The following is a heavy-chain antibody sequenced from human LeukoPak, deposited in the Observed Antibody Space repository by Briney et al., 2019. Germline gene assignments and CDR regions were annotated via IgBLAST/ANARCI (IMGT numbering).Heavy chain of an antibody. V-gene: IGHV4-30-4*07. CDR2: IYYSGST. CDR1: GDSISRGGFS. D-gene: IGHD1-26*01. Sequence: SETLSLTCTVSGDSISRGGFSWSWIRQPPGKGLDWVGHIYYSGSTYYSPSLKSRVTISVDTSKNQFSLKLSSVTAADTALYYCARSRYVGATVDYWGQGTLVTVSS. CDR3: ARSRYVGATVDY. J-gene: IGHJ4*02.